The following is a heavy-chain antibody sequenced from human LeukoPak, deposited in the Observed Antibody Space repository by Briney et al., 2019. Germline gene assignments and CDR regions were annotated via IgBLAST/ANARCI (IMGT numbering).Heavy chain of an antibody. V-gene: IGHV3-11*04. Sequence: PGRSLRLSCAASGFTFSDYYIYWIRQAPGKGLEWVSHISSSGSTVYYADSVKGRFIISRDNAKNSLYLQMNSLRAEDTAVYYCARDGVTTDYFDYWGQGTLVTVSS. CDR2: ISSSGSTV. J-gene: IGHJ4*02. D-gene: IGHD4-17*01. CDR3: ARDGVTTDYFDY. CDR1: GFTFSDYY.